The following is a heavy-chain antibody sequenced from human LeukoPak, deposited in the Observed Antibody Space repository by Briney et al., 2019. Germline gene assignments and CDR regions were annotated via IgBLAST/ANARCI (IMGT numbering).Heavy chain of an antibody. D-gene: IGHD6-13*01. V-gene: IGHV4-4*07. CDR2: IYTSGST. J-gene: IGHJ5*02. CDR3: ARKGQQLVLNWFDP. Sequence: SETLSLTCTVSGGSITNYYWSWIRQPAGKGLEWIGRIYTSGSTNYNPSLKSRVTISVDTSKNQFSLKLSSVTAADTAVYYCARKGQQLVLNWFDPWGQGTLVTVSS. CDR1: GGSITNYY.